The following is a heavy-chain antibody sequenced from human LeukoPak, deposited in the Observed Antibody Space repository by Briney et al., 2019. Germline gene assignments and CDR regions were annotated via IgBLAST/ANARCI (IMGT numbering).Heavy chain of an antibody. CDR3: AGEYSSGWRIFDY. V-gene: IGHV4-31*03. J-gene: IGHJ4*02. CDR1: GGSISSGGYY. Sequence: PSETLSLTCTVSGGSISSGGYYWSWIRQHPGKGLEWIGYIYYSGSTYYNPSLKSRVTISVDTPKNQFSLKLSSVTAADTAVYYCAGEYSSGWRIFDYWGQGTLVTVSS. CDR2: IYYSGST. D-gene: IGHD6-19*01.